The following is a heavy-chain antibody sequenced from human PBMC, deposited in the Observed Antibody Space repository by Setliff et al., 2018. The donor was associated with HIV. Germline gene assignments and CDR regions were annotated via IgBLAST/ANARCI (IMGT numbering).Heavy chain of an antibody. D-gene: IGHD1-26*01. J-gene: IGHJ4*02. CDR2: IHSSGST. CDR1: GDSIISSRNF. Sequence: KASETLSLTCTVSGDSIISSRNFWGWIRQPPGKGLEWIGNIHSSGSTYYNPSLKSRVFISVDLSINQFSLKLHSVTAADTAVYYCAGGEDSGTYGEPYDSWGQGALVTVSS. V-gene: IGHV4-39*01. CDR3: AGGEDSGTYGEPYDS.